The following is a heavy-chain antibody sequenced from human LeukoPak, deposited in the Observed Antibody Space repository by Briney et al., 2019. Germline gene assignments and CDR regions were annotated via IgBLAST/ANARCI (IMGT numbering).Heavy chain of an antibody. Sequence: GGSLRLSCAASGFTFSSYSMNWVRQAPGKGLEWVSSISSSSSYIYYADSVKGRFTISRDKAKNSLYLQMNSLRAEDTAVYYCAREVPVVVPAAPDYWGQGTLVTASS. D-gene: IGHD2-2*01. CDR3: AREVPVVVPAAPDY. J-gene: IGHJ4*02. CDR2: ISSSSSYI. CDR1: GFTFSSYS. V-gene: IGHV3-21*01.